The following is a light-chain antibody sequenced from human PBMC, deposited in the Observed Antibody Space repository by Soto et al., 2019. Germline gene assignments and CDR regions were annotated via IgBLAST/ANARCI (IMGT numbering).Light chain of an antibody. Sequence: DIQMTQSPSSLSASVGDRVNITCRASQSISSYLNWYQQKPGKAPKLLVYAASRLQSGVPSRFSGTGSGTDFTLTISSLQPEDFATYYCQQSFRTPLTFGPGNKLDIK. V-gene: IGKV1-39*01. CDR1: QSISSY. J-gene: IGKJ3*01. CDR3: QQSFRTPLT. CDR2: AAS.